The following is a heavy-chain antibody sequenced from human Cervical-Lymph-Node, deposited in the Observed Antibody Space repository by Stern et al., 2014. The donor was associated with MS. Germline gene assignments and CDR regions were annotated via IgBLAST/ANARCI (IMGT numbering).Heavy chain of an antibody. J-gene: IGHJ6*02. CDR2: ISTYNGHT. V-gene: IGHV1-18*01. Sequence: VQLVESGAEVMNPGASVKVSCKASGYTFTNHAISWVRQAPGQGLEWMGWISTYNGHTNYAQKFQGRVTMTRDTSSSTAYMGLKSLTSDDTGVYYCARDGTIVGVGLDVWGQGTTVTVSS. CDR3: ARDGTIVGVGLDV. CDR1: GYTFTNHA. D-gene: IGHD3-10*01.